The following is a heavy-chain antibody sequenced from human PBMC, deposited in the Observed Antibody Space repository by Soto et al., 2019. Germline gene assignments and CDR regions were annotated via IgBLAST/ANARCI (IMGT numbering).Heavy chain of an antibody. D-gene: IGHD2-15*01. V-gene: IGHV1-2*02. Sequence: ASVKVSCKASGDTFTVYFMHWVRQAPGQGLEWMGWINPNSGGTNYAQKFQGRVTMTRDTSISTVYMELSRLRSDDTAVYYCARGGGSPGFYYYHGMDVWGQGTTVTVSS. CDR1: GDTFTVYF. J-gene: IGHJ6*02. CDR2: INPNSGGT. CDR3: ARGGGSPGFYYYHGMDV.